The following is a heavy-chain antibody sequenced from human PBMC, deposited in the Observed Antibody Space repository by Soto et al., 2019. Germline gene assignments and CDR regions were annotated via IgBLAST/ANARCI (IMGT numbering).Heavy chain of an antibody. CDR3: ARRAVAGTIFYDY. Sequence: GESLKISCKGSGYSFTSYWISWVRQMPGKGLEWMGRIDPSDSYTNYSPSFQGHVTISADKSISTAYLQWSSLKASDTAMYYCARRAVAGTIFYDYWGQGTLVTVSP. CDR2: IDPSDSYT. D-gene: IGHD6-19*01. J-gene: IGHJ4*02. V-gene: IGHV5-10-1*01. CDR1: GYSFTSYW.